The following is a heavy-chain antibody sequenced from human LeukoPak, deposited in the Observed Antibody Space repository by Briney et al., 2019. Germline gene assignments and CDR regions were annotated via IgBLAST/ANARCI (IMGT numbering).Heavy chain of an antibody. D-gene: IGHD5-12*01. J-gene: IGHJ4*02. CDR2: IYYSGST. V-gene: IGHV4-59*08. Sequence: SETLSLTCIVSGGSISSYYWSWIRQPPGKGLEWIGYIYYSGSTSYNPSLKSRVTISVDTSKNQFSLKLTSVTAADTAVYYCARGSAYDWFDYWGQGTLVTVSS. CDR3: ARGSAYDWFDY. CDR1: GGSISSYY.